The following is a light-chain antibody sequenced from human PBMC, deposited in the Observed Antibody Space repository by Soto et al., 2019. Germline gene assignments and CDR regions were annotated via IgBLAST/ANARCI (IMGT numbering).Light chain of an antibody. V-gene: IGLV2-8*01. CDR3: SSYAGSNNLI. CDR1: SSDLGDYDY. CDR2: EVN. J-gene: IGLJ2*01. Sequence: QLVLTQPPSASGSPGQSVTISCTGTSSDLGDYDYVSWYQQHPGKAPKVMIYEVNKRPSGVPDRFSGSKSGNTASLTVTGLQAEDEADYYCSSYAGSNNLIFGGGTKLTVL.